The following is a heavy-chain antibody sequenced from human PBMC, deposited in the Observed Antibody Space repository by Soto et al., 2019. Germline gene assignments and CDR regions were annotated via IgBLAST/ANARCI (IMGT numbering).Heavy chain of an antibody. CDR1: GFTFGSYA. CDR2: ITDGGGSK. CDR3: AKVGLFRNGYMGVVRGDY. V-gene: IGHV3-23*01. D-gene: IGHD2-2*02. Sequence: EVQLLESGGGLVQPGGSLRLSCTASGFTFGSYAMSWVRQAPGKGLEGVSGITDGGGSKFYADSVQGRFTISRDNSKNTRYLQMSSLTAEDTAIYYCAKVGLFRNGYMGVVRGDYWGQVTLVTVSA. J-gene: IGHJ4*02.